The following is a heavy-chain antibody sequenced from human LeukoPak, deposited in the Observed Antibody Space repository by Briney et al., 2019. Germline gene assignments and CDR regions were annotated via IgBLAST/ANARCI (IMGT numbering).Heavy chain of an antibody. CDR3: ARGGSYYDYVWGSYRPVGWFDP. V-gene: IGHV4-59*01. J-gene: IGHJ5*02. Sequence: SETLPLTCTVSGGSISSYFWSWIRKPPGKGLEWMGYISYSGSTNYNPSLMSRVTISVDTSTNAFSLKLSSVTAPDTAVYYCARGGSYYDYVWGSYRPVGWFDPWGQGTLVTVS. D-gene: IGHD3-16*02. CDR2: ISYSGST. CDR1: GGSISSYF.